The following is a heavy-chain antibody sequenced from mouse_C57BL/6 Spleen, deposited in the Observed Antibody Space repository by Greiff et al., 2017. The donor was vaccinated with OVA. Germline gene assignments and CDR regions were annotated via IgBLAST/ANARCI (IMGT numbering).Heavy chain of an antibody. Sequence: VQLQQSGPELVKPGASVKISCKASGYTFTDYYMNWVKQSHGKSLEWIGDINPNNGGTSYNQKFKGKATLTVDKSSSTAYMELRSLTSEDSAVYYCARSRLGFPYYFDYWGQGNTLTVSS. V-gene: IGHV1-26*01. CDR1: GYTFTDYY. J-gene: IGHJ2*01. CDR3: ARSRLGFPYYFDY. CDR2: INPNNGGT. D-gene: IGHD4-1*01.